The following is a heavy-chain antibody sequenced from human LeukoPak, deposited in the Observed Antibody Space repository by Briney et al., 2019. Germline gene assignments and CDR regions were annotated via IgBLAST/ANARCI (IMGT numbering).Heavy chain of an antibody. D-gene: IGHD6-13*01. CDR1: GGSISSSSYY. V-gene: IGHV4-39*01. CDR2: IYYSGST. Sequence: SEALSLTCTVSGGSISSSSYYWGWIRQPPGKGLEWIGSIYYSGSTYYNPSLKSRVTISVDTSKNQFSLKLSSVTAADTAVCYCARGGRGEQQPYNWFDPWGQGTLVTVSS. CDR3: ARGGRGEQQPYNWFDP. J-gene: IGHJ5*02.